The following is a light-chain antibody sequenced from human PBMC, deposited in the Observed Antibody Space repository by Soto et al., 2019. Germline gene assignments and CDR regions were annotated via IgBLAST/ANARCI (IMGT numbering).Light chain of an antibody. J-gene: IGKJ1*01. CDR3: LQYNSHWT. CDR2: KAS. Sequence: DIQMTQSPSTLSASVGDRVTITCRASRSLFTWVAWYQQKPGKAPKLLIYKASSVESGVPSRFSGSGSGTEFSLTISRLQPDDFATYECLQYNSHWTFGQGTKVEIK. V-gene: IGKV1-5*03. CDR1: RSLFTW.